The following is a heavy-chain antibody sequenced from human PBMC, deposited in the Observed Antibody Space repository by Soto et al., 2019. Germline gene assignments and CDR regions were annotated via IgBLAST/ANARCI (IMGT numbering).Heavy chain of an antibody. CDR2: MKPNSGNT. V-gene: IGHV1-8*01. D-gene: IGHD1-1*01. J-gene: IGHJ5*02. CDR1: ESTFMRYD. Sequence: ASVKVSCKASESTFMRYDISWVRQATGQGLEWMGWMKPNSGNTGYALKFQGRVSMTRNTSIYTVYLELSSGASDATAVYYCVRMASSGTLNWFDPWGQGTLVTVSS. CDR3: VRMASSGTLNWFDP.